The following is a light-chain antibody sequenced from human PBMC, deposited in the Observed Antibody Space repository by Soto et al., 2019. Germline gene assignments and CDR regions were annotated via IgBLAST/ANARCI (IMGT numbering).Light chain of an antibody. CDR2: GAS. CDR1: QSVSSSY. V-gene: IGKV3-20*01. CDR3: QQYGSSRWT. J-gene: IGKJ1*01. Sequence: EIVLTQSPGTLSLSRGERATLSCRASQSVSSSYLAWYQQKPGQAPRLLIYGASSRATGIPDRFSGSGSGTDFTLTISRLEPEAFAVYYCQQYGSSRWTFGQGTKVEI.